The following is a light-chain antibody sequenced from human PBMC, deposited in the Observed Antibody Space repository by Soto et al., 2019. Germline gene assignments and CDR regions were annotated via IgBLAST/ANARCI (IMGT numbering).Light chain of an antibody. V-gene: IGKV1-8*01. CDR2: AAS. CDR1: RVISSY. CDR3: QQYYSYPVT. J-gene: IGKJ1*01. Sequence: IQVTQHPSSASASVGDSFTITCRASRVISSYLAWHQQKPGKAPKLLIYAASTLQSGVPSRFSGSGSGTDFTLTISCLQSEDFATYYCQQYYSYPVTFGQGTKVDI.